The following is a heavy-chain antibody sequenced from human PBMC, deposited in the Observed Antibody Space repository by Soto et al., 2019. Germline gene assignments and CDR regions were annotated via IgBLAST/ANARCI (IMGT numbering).Heavy chain of an antibody. CDR3: ARGERWLHMGLETAV. D-gene: IGHD1-1*01. Sequence: QVQLVQSGAEVKKPGSSVKVSCKASGGVFSSDAITWVRQAPGQGSEWMGVLIPMFGTPNYAQRFQGRVTFPADDFTTTAYMELSSLRSEDTAVYYCARGERWLHMGLETAVWGQGTLVTVSS. CDR2: LIPMFGTP. CDR1: GGVFSSDA. V-gene: IGHV1-69*01. J-gene: IGHJ4*02.